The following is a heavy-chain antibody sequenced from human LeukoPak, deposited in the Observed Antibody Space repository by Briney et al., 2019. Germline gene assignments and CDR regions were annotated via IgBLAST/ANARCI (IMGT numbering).Heavy chain of an antibody. Sequence: GGSLRLSCAASGFTFAIHSMSWVRQAPGKGLEGVSLIGTSDTYYADSVKGRFTISRDNSKDTLYLQINSLRAEDTAIYYCVKDGLPGNGVYDWFDHWGQGTLVTVSS. CDR3: VKDGLPGNGVYDWFDH. CDR2: IGTSDT. V-gene: IGHV3-23*01. CDR1: GFTFAIHS. D-gene: IGHD5/OR15-5a*01. J-gene: IGHJ5*02.